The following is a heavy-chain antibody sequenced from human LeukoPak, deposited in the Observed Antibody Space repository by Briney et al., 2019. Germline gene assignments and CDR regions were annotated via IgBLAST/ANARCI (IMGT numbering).Heavy chain of an antibody. V-gene: IGHV4-39*01. D-gene: IGHD3-10*01. CDR3: ACERFRMVRGTTTDAYEV. CDR1: GGSISSSSYY. J-gene: IGHJ3*01. Sequence: SETLSLTCTVSGGSISSSSYYWGWIRQPPGKGLEWIVSIYCSGSTYYNPSLKSRVTISVDTSKNQFSLKLSSMTARDEATYYCACERFRMVRGTTTDAYEVQGQVAMVTVSS. CDR2: IYCSGST.